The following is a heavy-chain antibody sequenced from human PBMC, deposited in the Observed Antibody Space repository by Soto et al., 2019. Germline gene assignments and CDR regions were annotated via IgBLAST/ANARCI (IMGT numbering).Heavy chain of an antibody. CDR3: ARIGQLLRLCYYHRVVV. CDR1: GYTFTSYD. D-gene: IGHD6-6*01. CDR2: MNPNSGNT. Sequence: GASVKVSCKASGYTFTSYDINWVRQATGQGLEWMGWMNPNSGNTGYAQKFQGRVTMTRNTSISTAYMELSSLRSEDTAVYYCARIGQLLRLCYYHRVVVWGKGTTVTDSS. V-gene: IGHV1-8*01. J-gene: IGHJ6*04.